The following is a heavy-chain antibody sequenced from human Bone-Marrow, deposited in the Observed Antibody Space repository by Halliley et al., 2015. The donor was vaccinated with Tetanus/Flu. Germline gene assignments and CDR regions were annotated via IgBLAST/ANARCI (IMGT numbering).Heavy chain of an antibody. Sequence: QLVQSGAEVKKPGESLRISCEGSGYGFTNYWITWVRQMPGKGLEWMGRIDPSDSYINYSPSFQGRVTFSVDRSTNSAYLQWSSRKASDTALYYCARHGAGYNEGYYFYAMDVWGQGTTVTVSS. J-gene: IGHJ6*02. D-gene: IGHD1-1*01. CDR2: IDPSDSYI. CDR3: ARHGAGYNEGYYFYAMDV. V-gene: IGHV5-10-1*01. CDR1: GYGFTNYW.